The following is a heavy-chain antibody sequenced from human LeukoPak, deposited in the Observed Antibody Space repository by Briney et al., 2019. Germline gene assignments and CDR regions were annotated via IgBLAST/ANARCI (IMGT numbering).Heavy chain of an antibody. V-gene: IGHV4-39*01. D-gene: IGHD2-15*01. CDR1: GGSISSSSYY. Sequence: PSETLSLTCTVSGGSISSSSYYWGWIRQPPGKGLEWIGSIYYSGSTYYNPSLKSRVTISVDTSKNQFSLKLSSVTAADTAVYYCARLPVVAFFDYWGQGTLVTVSS. CDR3: ARLPVVAFFDY. CDR2: IYYSGST. J-gene: IGHJ4*02.